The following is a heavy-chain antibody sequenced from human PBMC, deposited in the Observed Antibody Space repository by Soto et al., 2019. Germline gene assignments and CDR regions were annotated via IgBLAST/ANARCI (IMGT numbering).Heavy chain of an antibody. J-gene: IGHJ6*02. CDR3: AADVAVAGTSYYGMDV. CDR1: GFTCTSSA. V-gene: IGHV1-58*01. Sequence: ASVKVSCKASGFTCTSSAVQWVRQARGQRFEWIGWIVVGSGNTNYAQKFHERVTITSDMSTSTAYMELSSLRSEDTAVYYCAADVAVAGTSYYGMDVWGQGTTVTVSS. D-gene: IGHD6-19*01. CDR2: IVVGSGNT.